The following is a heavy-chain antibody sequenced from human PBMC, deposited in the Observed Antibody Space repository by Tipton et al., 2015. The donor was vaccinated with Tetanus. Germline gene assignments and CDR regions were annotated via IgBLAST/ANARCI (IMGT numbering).Heavy chain of an antibody. CDR2: INPSGGRT. CDR1: GYTFTSYF. D-gene: IGHD2-2*01. J-gene: IGHJ6*02. V-gene: IGHV1-46*01. Sequence: QSGAEVKKPGASVNVSCKASGYTFTSYFMQWVRQAPGQGLEWMGIINPSGGRTNYVQKFQGRLTMTRDKSTSTVYMELSSLRSEDTAVYYCARKWDIVAVSAANYYGLDVWGQGTTVTVSS. CDR3: ARKWDIVAVSAANYYGLDV.